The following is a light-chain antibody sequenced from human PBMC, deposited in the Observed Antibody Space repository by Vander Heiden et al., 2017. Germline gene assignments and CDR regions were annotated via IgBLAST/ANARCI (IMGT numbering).Light chain of an antibody. CDR2: GNT. CDR3: QSYDIILSGSA. Sequence: QPVLTQPPPVSGAPGQRVTITCTGSSSNIGAGYEVHWHQQLPGTAPKLTIYGNTNRPSGVPDRFSDSKSGTTASLAIAELQAEDEADYYCQSYDIILSGSAFGGGTKLTVL. V-gene: IGLV1-40*01. J-gene: IGLJ2*01. CDR1: SSNIGAGYE.